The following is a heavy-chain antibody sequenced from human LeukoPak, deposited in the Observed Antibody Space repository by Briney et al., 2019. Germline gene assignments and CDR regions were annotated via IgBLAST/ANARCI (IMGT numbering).Heavy chain of an antibody. J-gene: IGHJ4*02. CDR2: IYYSGST. V-gene: IGHV4-39*01. CDR3: ARPGNPFDY. D-gene: IGHD1-14*01. Sequence: SETLSLTCTVSGGSISSSSYYWGWIRQPPGKGLEWIGSIYYSGSTYYNPSLKSRVTISVDTSKNQFSLKLSSVTAADTAVYYCARPGNPFDYWGQGTLVTVSS. CDR1: GGSISSSSYY.